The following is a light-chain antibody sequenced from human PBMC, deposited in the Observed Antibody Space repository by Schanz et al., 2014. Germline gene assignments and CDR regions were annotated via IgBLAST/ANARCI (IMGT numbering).Light chain of an antibody. CDR2: GAS. CDR3: QQYNNWPIT. CDR1: QSVSSTY. Sequence: EIVLTQSPGTLSLSPGERATLSCRASQSVSSTYLAWYQQKPGQAPSLLIYGASSRATGIPDRFSGSGSGTDFTLTISSLQSEDFAVYYCQQYNNWPITFGQGTRLEIK. V-gene: IGKV3-20*01. J-gene: IGKJ5*01.